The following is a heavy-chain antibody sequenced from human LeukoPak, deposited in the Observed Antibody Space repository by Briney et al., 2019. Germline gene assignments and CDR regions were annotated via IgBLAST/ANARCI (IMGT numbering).Heavy chain of an antibody. CDR3: ARGDRYSSGWYDY. D-gene: IGHD6-19*01. V-gene: IGHV4-38-2*02. J-gene: IGHJ4*02. CDR1: GYSISSGYY. Sequence: PSETPSLTCTVSGYSISSGYYWGWIRQPPGKGLEWIGSIYHSGSTYYNPSLKSRVTISVDTSKNQFSLKLSSVTAADTAVYYCARGDRYSSGWYDYWGQGTLVTVSS. CDR2: IYHSGST.